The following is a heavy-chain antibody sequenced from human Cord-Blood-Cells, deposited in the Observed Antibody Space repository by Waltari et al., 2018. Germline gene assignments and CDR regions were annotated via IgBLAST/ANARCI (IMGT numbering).Heavy chain of an antibody. V-gene: IGHV4-34*01. CDR2: HNHSGST. Sequence: QVQLQQWGAGLLKPSETLSLTCAVYGGSFSGYYWSWIRQPPGEGLEWIGEHNHSGSTNYHPSLKSRVTISVDTSKNQFSLKLSSVTAADTAVYYCARGRSPVFDWCAFDIWGQGTMVTVAS. CDR3: ARGRSPVFDWCAFDI. CDR1: GGSFSGYY. D-gene: IGHD3-9*01. J-gene: IGHJ3*02.